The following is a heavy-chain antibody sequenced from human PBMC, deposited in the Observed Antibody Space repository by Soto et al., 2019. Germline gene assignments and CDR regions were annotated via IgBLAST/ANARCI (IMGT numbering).Heavy chain of an antibody. J-gene: IGHJ4*02. CDR2: IYPGDSDT. Sequence: GESLKISCKGSGYSFTSYWIGWVRQMPGKGLEWMGIIYPGDSDTRYSPSFQGQVTISADKSISTAYLQWSSLKASDTAMYYCARVRDCSSTNCYAYFDYWGQGTLVTVSS. D-gene: IGHD2-2*01. V-gene: IGHV5-51*01. CDR3: ARVRDCSSTNCYAYFDY. CDR1: GYSFTSYW.